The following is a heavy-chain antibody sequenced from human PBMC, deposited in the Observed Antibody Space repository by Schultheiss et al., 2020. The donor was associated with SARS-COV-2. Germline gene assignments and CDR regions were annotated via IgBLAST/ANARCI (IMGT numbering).Heavy chain of an antibody. CDR2: INAGNGNT. D-gene: IGHD6-13*01. V-gene: IGHV1-3*01. J-gene: IGHJ5*02. CDR1: GYTFTSYA. CDR3: ARHLSSSWHGNWFDP. Sequence: ASVKVSCKASGYTFTSYAMHWVRQAPGQRLEWMGWINAGNGNTKYSQKFQGRVTITRDTSASTAYMELSSLRSEDTAVYYCARHLSSSWHGNWFDPWGQGTLVTVSS.